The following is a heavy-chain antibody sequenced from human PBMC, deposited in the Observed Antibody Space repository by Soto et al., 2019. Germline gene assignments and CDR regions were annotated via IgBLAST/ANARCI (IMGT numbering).Heavy chain of an antibody. CDR1: GFTFNDYY. Sequence: GGSLRLSCAASGFTFNDYYMSWIRQAPGKGLEWVSYISSGGSSIYYADSVKGRFTISRDNAKNSLNLQMNSLRAEDTAVYYWARAGDFGDYPINYFFYMDVWGKGTTVTVSS. D-gene: IGHD4-17*01. CDR3: ARAGDFGDYPINYFFYMDV. CDR2: ISSGGSSI. J-gene: IGHJ6*03. V-gene: IGHV3-11*01.